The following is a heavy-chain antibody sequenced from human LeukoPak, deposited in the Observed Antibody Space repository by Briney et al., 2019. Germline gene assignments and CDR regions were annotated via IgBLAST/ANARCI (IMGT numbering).Heavy chain of an antibody. Sequence: GGSLRLSCAASGFTFSTYAMSWVRQAPGKGLEWVSAISGSGGDIYHAGSVKGRFTISRDNSKNTVYLQMNSLRAEDTAVYYCAKDWASGNYFDYWGQGTLVTVSS. J-gene: IGHJ4*02. CDR1: GFTFSTYA. V-gene: IGHV3-23*01. D-gene: IGHD1-14*01. CDR2: ISGSGGDI. CDR3: AKDWASGNYFDY.